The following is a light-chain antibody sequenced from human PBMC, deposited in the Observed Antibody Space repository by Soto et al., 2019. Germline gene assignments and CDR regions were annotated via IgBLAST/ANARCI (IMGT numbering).Light chain of an antibody. CDR2: GAS. J-gene: IGKJ1*01. CDR3: HQYNNWPLWT. CDR1: QSVSSN. V-gene: IGKV3-15*01. Sequence: EIVMTQSPATLSVSPGERATLSCRASQSVSSNLAWYQQKRGQGPRLLIYGASTRATGIPARFSGSGSGTEFTLTNSSLQSEDFAVYYCHQYNNWPLWTFGQGTKVEIK.